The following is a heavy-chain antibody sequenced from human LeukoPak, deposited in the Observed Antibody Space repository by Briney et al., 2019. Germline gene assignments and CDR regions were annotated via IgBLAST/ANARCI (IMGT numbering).Heavy chain of an antibody. CDR1: GGXISSGDYY. CDR2: IYYSGST. Sequence: SQTLSLTCTVSGGXISSGDYYWSWIRQPPGKGLEWIGYIYYSGSTYYNPSLKSRVTISVDTSKNQSSLKLSSVTAADTAVYYCARERESNLTGYYPSYFDYWGQGTLVTVSS. J-gene: IGHJ4*02. CDR3: ARERESNLTGYYPSYFDY. D-gene: IGHD3-9*01. V-gene: IGHV4-30-4*08.